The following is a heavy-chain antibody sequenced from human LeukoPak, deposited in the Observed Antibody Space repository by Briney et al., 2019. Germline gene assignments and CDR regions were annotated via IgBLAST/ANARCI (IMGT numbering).Heavy chain of an antibody. CDR2: ISGASGGST. CDR1: GFTFSSYA. D-gene: IGHD6-13*01. Sequence: GGSLRLSCAASGFTFSSYAMTWVRQAPGKGLEWASIISGASGGSTYYADSVKGRFTISRDNSKNTPYLQMNSLRAEDTALYYCARGGSSSWYPNFDYWGQGTLVTVSS. CDR3: ARGGSSSWYPNFDY. J-gene: IGHJ4*02. V-gene: IGHV3-23*01.